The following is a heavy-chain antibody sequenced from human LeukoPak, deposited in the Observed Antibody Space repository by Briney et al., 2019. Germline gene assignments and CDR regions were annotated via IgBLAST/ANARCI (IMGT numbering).Heavy chain of an antibody. V-gene: IGHV3-9*01. D-gene: IGHD2-2*02. CDR3: ALVPAAIRSYYYYGMDV. CDR2: ISWNSGSI. J-gene: IGHJ6*02. Sequence: GRSLRLSGAASGFTFDDYAMHWVRQAPGKGLEWVSGISWNSGSIGYADSVKGRFTISRDNAKNSLYLQMNSLRAEDTALYYCALVPAAIRSYYYYGMDVWGQGTTVTVSS. CDR1: GFTFDDYA.